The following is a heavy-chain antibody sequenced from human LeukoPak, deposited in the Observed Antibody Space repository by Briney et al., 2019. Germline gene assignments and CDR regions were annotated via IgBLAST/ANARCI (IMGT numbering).Heavy chain of an antibody. J-gene: IGHJ4*02. CDR2: ISSSSSYI. V-gene: IGHV3-21*01. CDR3: AREIVGAHTEFDF. D-gene: IGHD1-26*01. Sequence: PGGSLRLSCAASGFTFSSYAMNWVRQAPGKGLEWFSSISSSSSYIYYADSVKGRFTISRDNAKNSLYLQMSSLRVEDTAMFYCAREIVGAHTEFDFWGQGTLVSVSS. CDR1: GFTFSSYA.